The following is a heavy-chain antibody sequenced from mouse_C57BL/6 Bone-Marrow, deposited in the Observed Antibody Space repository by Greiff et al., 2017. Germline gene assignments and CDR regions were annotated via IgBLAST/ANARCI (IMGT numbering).Heavy chain of an antibody. CDR3: AGNIYYGIIDY. V-gene: IGHV1-64*01. D-gene: IGHD2-1*01. CDR2: IHPNSGST. J-gene: IGHJ2*01. CDR1: GYTFTSYW. Sequence: QVQLKQPGAELVKPGASVKLSCKASGYTFTSYWMHWVKQRPGQGLEWIGMIHPNSGSTNYNEKFKSKATLTVDKSSSTAYMQLSSLTSEDSAVYYCAGNIYYGIIDYWGQGTTLTVSS.